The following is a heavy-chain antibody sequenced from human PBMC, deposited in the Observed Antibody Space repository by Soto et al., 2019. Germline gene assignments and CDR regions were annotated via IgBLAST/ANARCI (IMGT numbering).Heavy chain of an antibody. CDR1: GGTFSDYA. Sequence: QVQLVQSGAEVKKPGSSVKVSCKASGGTFSDYAISWVRQAPGHGLEWMGGLIPVFGSTHYAQSFQGRLTITANPSSTAAYMELSSLRSEDTAVYYCARSIGSSSFYFDFWGPGTQVTVSS. D-gene: IGHD6-6*01. CDR2: LIPVFGST. CDR3: ARSIGSSSFYFDF. V-gene: IGHV1-69*01. J-gene: IGHJ4*02.